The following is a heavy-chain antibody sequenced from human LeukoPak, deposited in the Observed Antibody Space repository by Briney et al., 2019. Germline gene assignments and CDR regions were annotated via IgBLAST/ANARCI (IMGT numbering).Heavy chain of an antibody. CDR2: ISSSSSTI. J-gene: IGHJ4*02. V-gene: IGHV3-48*04. CDR3: ARFFGGTSSFDY. Sequence: GGSLRLSCAASGFTFGTYSMNWVRQAPGKGLEWLSYISSSSSTIYYADSVKGRFTISRDNAKNSLYLQMSSLRAEDTAVYYCARFFGGTSSFDYWGQGTLVTVSS. CDR1: GFTFGTYS. D-gene: IGHD3-16*01.